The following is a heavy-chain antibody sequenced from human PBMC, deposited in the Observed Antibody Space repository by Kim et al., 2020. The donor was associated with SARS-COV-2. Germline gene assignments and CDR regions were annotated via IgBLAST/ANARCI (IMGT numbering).Heavy chain of an antibody. CDR2: IYYSGST. V-gene: IGHV4-59*08. CDR3: ARHPIGYSYGPGFDY. Sequence: SETLSLTCTVSGGSISSYYWSWIRQPPGKGLEWIGYIYYSGSTNYNPSLKSRVTTSVDTSKNQFSLKLSSVTAADTAVYYCARHPIGYSYGPGFDYWGQGTLVTVSS. J-gene: IGHJ4*02. CDR1: GGSISSYY. D-gene: IGHD5-18*01.